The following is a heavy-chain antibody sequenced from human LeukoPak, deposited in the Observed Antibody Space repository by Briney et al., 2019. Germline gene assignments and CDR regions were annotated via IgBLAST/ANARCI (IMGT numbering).Heavy chain of an antibody. CDR2: IKSKTDGGTT. CDR1: GFTFSNAW. V-gene: IGHV3-15*01. J-gene: IGHJ4*02. Sequence: GGSLRLSCAASGFTFSNAWMSWVRRAPGKGLEWVGRIKSKTDGGTTDYAAPVKGRFTISRDDSKNTLYLQMNSLRADDTAVYYCAKEEDGYWGQGTLVTVSS. CDR3: AKEEDGY.